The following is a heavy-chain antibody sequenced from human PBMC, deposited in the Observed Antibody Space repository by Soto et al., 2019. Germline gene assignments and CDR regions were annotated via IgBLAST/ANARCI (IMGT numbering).Heavy chain of an antibody. D-gene: IGHD4-17*01. J-gene: IGHJ3*02. CDR3: ARDRRYGDYVRGAFDI. Sequence: GGSLRLSCAASGFTFSSYWMSWVRQAPGKGLEWVANIKQDGSEKYYVDSVKGRFTISRDNAKNSLYLQMNSLRAEDTAVYYCARDRRYGDYVRGAFDIWGQGTMVTVSS. V-gene: IGHV3-7*01. CDR2: IKQDGSEK. CDR1: GFTFSSYW.